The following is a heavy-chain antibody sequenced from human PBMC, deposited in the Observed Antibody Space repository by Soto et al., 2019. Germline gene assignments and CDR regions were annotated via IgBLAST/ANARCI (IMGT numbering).Heavy chain of an antibody. Sequence: GGSLRLSCAASGFTFSSYDMHWVRQATGKGLEWVSAIGTAGDPYYPGSVKGRFTISRENAKNSLYLQMNSLRAGDAAVYYCARGAARRGPYYYYGMDVWGQGTTVTVSS. J-gene: IGHJ6*02. CDR3: ARGAARRGPYYYYGMDV. V-gene: IGHV3-13*05. CDR1: GFTFSSYD. CDR2: IGTAGDP. D-gene: IGHD6-6*01.